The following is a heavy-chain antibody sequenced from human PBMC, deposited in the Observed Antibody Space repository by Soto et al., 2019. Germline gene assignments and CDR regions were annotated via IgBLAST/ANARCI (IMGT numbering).Heavy chain of an antibody. CDR1: GFSFSTYG. CDR3: VKFRGRAYHYYYMDV. Sequence: DVQLLESGGGLAQRGGSLRLSCAASGFSFSTYGMTWVRQAPGKGLEWVSYGGSGGSTYYADSMKGRFTISRDNSKNTMYLQMNSLRAADKAVYYCVKFRGRAYHYYYMDVWGNGTTVTVSS. V-gene: IGHV3-23*01. D-gene: IGHD3-16*01. J-gene: IGHJ6*03. CDR2: GGSGGST.